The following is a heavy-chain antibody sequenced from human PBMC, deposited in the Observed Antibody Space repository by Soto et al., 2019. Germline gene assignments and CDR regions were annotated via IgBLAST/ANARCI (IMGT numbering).Heavy chain of an antibody. V-gene: IGHV3-23*01. D-gene: IGHD2-15*01. J-gene: IGHJ4*01. Sequence: GGSLRLSCAASGFTFSSYAMSWVRQAPGKGLEWVSAISGSGGSTYYADSVKGRFTISRDNSKNTLYLQMNSLRAEDTAVYYCEIGGQNQDNKDYSHKYCQHGVQISVIPDY. CDR3: EIGGQNQDNKDYSHKYCQHGVQISVIPDY. CDR1: GFTFSSYA. CDR2: ISGSGGST.